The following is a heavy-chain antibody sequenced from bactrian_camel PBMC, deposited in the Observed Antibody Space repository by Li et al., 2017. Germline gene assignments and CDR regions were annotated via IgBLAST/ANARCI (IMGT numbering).Heavy chain of an antibody. Sequence: HVQLVESGGGSVEAGGSLRLSCVASGYTGRTGCMGWFRHSAGNQREGVAVIDNDGSTIYADSVKGRFIISRDDATNTLILQLNSLKTEDTAKYYCTPGVYWGQGTQVTVS. CDR1: GYTGRTGC. J-gene: IGHJ4*01. CDR3: TPGVY. CDR2: IDNDGST. V-gene: IGHV3S53*01.